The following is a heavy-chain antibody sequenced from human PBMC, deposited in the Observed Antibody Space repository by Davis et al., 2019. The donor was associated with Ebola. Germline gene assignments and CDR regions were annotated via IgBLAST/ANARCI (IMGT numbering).Heavy chain of an antibody. J-gene: IGHJ4*02. D-gene: IGHD3-22*01. V-gene: IGHV3-48*03. CDR2: ISAIGTST. CDR1: GFTFYRYE. CDR3: ARDAFSLSRYDTEDH. Sequence: GGSLRLSCAASGFTFYRYEMNWVRQAPGKGLEWVSYISAIGTSTFYADSVKGRFTISRDNARDSLYLQMDSLRVVDTAIYYCARDAFSLSRYDTEDHWGQGALVTVSS.